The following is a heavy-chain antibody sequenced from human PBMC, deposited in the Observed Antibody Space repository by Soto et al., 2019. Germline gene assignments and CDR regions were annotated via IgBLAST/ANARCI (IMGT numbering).Heavy chain of an antibody. J-gene: IGHJ5*02. D-gene: IGHD6-13*01. CDR1: GFTFSSYS. CDR3: ARVGTLEGWFDP. Sequence: GGSLRLCCAASGFTFSSYSMNWVRQAPGKGLEWVSSISSSSSYIYYADSVKGRFTISRDNAKNSLYLQMNSLRAEDTAVYYCARVGTLEGWFDPWGQGTLVTVSS. V-gene: IGHV3-21*01. CDR2: ISSSSSYI.